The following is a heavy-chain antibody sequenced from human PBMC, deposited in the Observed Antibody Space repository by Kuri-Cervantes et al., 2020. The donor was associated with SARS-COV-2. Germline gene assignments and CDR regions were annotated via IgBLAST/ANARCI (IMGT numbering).Heavy chain of an antibody. Sequence: GGSLRLSCAASGFIFDDYAMHWVRQAPGKGLEWVSGISWNSVIIGYADSVKGRFTISRDNAKNSLYLQMNSLRPEDTAFYYCAKDRAALLGYTFGPDLDYWGQGTQVTVSS. CDR3: AKDRAALLGYTFGPDLDY. CDR2: ISWNSVII. CDR1: GFIFDDYA. V-gene: IGHV3-9*01. J-gene: IGHJ4*02. D-gene: IGHD5-18*01.